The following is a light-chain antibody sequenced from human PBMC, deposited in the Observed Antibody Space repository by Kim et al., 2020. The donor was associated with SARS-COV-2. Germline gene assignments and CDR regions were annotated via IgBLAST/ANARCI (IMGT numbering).Light chain of an antibody. V-gene: IGKV1D-16*01. CDR3: QQYDSYPRT. CDR2: AAS. CDR1: QGISSW. J-gene: IGKJ4*02. Sequence: IQMTQSPSSLSASVGDRVTISCRASQGISSWLDWYQQKPGKAPKLLIYAASNLQTGVPSRFSGSGSGTDFTLTISSLQPEDIATYYCQQYDSYPRTFGGGTKVDIK.